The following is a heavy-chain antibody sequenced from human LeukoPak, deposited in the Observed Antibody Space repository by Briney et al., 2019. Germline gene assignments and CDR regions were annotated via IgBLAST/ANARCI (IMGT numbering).Heavy chain of an antibody. CDR2: LSSNGDST. CDR1: GFTFSSYA. D-gene: IGHD6-19*01. Sequence: GGTLRLSCAASGFTFSSYAMHWVRRAPGKGLEYVAGLSSNGDSTDYANSVKGRFTISRDNSKNTLYLQMGSLRSEDMAVFYCATGIAVAAFDYWGQGTLVTVSS. J-gene: IGHJ4*02. V-gene: IGHV3-64*01. CDR3: ATGIAVAAFDY.